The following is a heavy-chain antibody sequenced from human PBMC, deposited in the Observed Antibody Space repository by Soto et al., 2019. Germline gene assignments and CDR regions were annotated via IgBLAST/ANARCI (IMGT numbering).Heavy chain of an antibody. V-gene: IGHV3-33*01. CDR2: IWYDGSNK. CDR1: GFTFSSYG. J-gene: IGHJ4*02. CDR3: AIEWSYYFDY. D-gene: IGHD2-8*01. Sequence: QVQLVESGGGVVQPGRSLRLSCAASGFTFSSYGMHWVRQAPGKGLEWVAVIWYDGSNKYYADSVKGRFTISRDNSKNTLYLQMNSLRAEDTAVYYCAIEWSYYFDYWGQGTLVTVSS.